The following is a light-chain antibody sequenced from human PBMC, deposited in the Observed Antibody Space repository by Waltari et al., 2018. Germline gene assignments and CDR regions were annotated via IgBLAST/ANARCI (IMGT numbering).Light chain of an antibody. V-gene: IGLV4-69*01. CDR3: QTWGTGIHVV. Sequence: QLVVTQSPSASASLGASVRLTCTLSSGHNTYAVAWHQRQPGKGPRYVMKLTFVGSHNKVDWIPDRFSGSSSGAERYLTISSVQSEDEADYYCQTWGTGIHVVFGGGTKLTVL. CDR1: SGHNTYA. CDR2: LTFVGSH. J-gene: IGLJ2*01.